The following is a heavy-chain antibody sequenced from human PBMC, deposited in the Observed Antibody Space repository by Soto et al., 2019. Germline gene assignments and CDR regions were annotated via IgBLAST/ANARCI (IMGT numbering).Heavy chain of an antibody. CDR1: GFTFSSYW. CDR2: LKSDGSGT. V-gene: IGHV3-74*01. CDR3: VRGDGDYYDGNGYLGRH. J-gene: IGHJ4*02. Sequence: EVQLVESGGGLVQPGGSLRLSCAASGFTFSSYWMHWVRQAPGKGLVWVSRLKSDGSGTTYADSVKGRLTISRDNAKKTLYLQMNSLRAEETAVYYCVRGDGDYYDGNGYLGRHWGQGTLVTVSS. D-gene: IGHD3-22*01.